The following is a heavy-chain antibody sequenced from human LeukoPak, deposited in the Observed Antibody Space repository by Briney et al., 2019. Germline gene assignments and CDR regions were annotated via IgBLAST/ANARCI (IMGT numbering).Heavy chain of an antibody. CDR2: IYPGDSDT. CDR1: GYSFTSYW. D-gene: IGHD4-17*01. J-gene: IGHJ4*02. V-gene: IGHV5-51*01. Sequence: GESLKISCKGSGYSFTSYWTGWVRQMPGKGLEWMGIIYPGDSDTRYSPSFQGQVTISADKSISTAYLQWSSLKASDTAMYYCARPPYPIYGDYDSEVPHWGQGTLVTVSS. CDR3: ARPPYPIYGDYDSEVPH.